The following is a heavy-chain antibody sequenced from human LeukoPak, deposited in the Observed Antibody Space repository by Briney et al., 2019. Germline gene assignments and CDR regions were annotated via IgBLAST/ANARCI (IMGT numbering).Heavy chain of an antibody. CDR1: GGTFSSYA. Sequence: SVKVSCKASGGTFSSYAISWVRQAPGQGLEWMGGIIPIFGTANYAQKVQGRVTITADESTSTAYMELSSLRSEDTAVYYCARLGVATKVSGWYSPQGYWGQGTLVTVSS. CDR2: IIPIFGTA. CDR3: ARLGVATKVSGWYSPQGY. D-gene: IGHD6-19*01. V-gene: IGHV1-69*13. J-gene: IGHJ4*02.